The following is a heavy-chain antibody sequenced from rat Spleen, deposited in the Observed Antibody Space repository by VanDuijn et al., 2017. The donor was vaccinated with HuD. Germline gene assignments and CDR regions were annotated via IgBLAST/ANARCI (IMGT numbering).Heavy chain of an antibody. CDR2: IRPSGDST. Sequence: EVQLVESGGGLVQPGRSLKLSCAASGFTFNKYYMVWVRQPPTKGLEWVASIRPSGDSTFYRDSVKGRFTVSRDNAKSTLYLQMDSLRSEDTATYYCARQRAHTMGPFDYWGQGVMVTVSS. CDR1: GFTFNKYY. D-gene: IGHD1-7*01. J-gene: IGHJ2*01. CDR3: ARQRAHTMGPFDY. V-gene: IGHV5-25*01.